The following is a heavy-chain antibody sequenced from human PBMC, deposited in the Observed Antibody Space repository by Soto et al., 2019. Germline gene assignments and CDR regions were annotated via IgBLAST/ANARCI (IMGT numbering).Heavy chain of an antibody. J-gene: IGHJ4*02. CDR2: ISSSSSTI. Sequence: GGSLRLSCAASGFTFSSYSMNWVRQAPGKGLEWVSYISSSSSTIYYADSVKGRFTISRDNAKNSLYLQMNSLRAEDTAVYYCAREDPPGAASLDYWGQGTLVTVSS. V-gene: IGHV3-48*01. CDR1: GFTFSSYS. D-gene: IGHD1-26*01. CDR3: AREDPPGAASLDY.